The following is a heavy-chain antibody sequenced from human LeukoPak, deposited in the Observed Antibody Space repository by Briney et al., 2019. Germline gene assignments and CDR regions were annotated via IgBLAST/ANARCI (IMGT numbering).Heavy chain of an antibody. D-gene: IGHD6-19*01. V-gene: IGHV3-73*01. Sequence: AGRSLRLSCAASGFTFSGSAMHWVRQASGKGLEWVGRIRSKANSYATAYAASVKGRFTISRDDSKNTAYLQMNSLKTEDTAVYYCTRTYSSGWLNYFDYWGQGPVVTVSS. J-gene: IGHJ4*02. CDR2: IRSKANSYAT. CDR3: TRTYSSGWLNYFDY. CDR1: GFTFSGSA.